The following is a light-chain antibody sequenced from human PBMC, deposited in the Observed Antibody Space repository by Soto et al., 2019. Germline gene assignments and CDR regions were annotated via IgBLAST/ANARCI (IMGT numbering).Light chain of an antibody. Sequence: QLVLTQPASVSGSPGQSITISCTGTSSDVGGYNYVSWYQQHPGKAPKLMIYDVSNRTSGVSNRYSGSKSGNTASLTISGLQAEDEADYYCSSYTSSSKGVFGGGTKLTVL. CDR2: DVS. CDR1: SSDVGGYNY. V-gene: IGLV2-14*01. CDR3: SSYTSSSKGV. J-gene: IGLJ2*01.